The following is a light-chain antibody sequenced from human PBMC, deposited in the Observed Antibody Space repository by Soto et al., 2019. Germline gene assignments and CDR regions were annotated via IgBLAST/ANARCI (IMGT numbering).Light chain of an antibody. CDR3: FSHRSGXSHV. CDR2: GVT. V-gene: IGLV2-14*01. Sequence: QSALTQPASVSGSPGQSITISCTGTSSDIGAYNYVSWYQQYPGKAPKLMIYGVTNRPSGVSNRFSGSKTGNTASLTISGLQAEDEADYYCFSHRSGXSHVFGTGTKVXV. CDR1: SSDIGAYNY. J-gene: IGLJ1*01.